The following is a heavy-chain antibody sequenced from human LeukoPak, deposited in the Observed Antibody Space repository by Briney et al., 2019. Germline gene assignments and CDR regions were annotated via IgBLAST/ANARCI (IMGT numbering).Heavy chain of an antibody. CDR3: VRTTYGDY. D-gene: IGHD1-1*01. CDR2: VKPDGSEK. V-gene: IGHV3-7*02. J-gene: IGHJ4*02. CDR1: GFTLSTYW. Sequence: PGGSLRLSCAASGFTLSTYWMTWVRQAPRRGLEWVAAVKPDGSEKNYVDSVKGRFTISRDNAKNSLYLQLSSLRAEDTAVYYCVRTTYGDYWGQGTLVTVSS.